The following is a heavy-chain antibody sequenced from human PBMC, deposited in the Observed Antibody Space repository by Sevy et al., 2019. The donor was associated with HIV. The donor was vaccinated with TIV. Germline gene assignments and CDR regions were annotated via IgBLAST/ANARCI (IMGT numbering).Heavy chain of an antibody. CDR3: ARPEGLQLNYAMDV. J-gene: IGHJ6*02. CDR1: GGSISSSSYY. Sequence: SETLSLTCTVSGGSISSSSYYWNWIRQPTGKRLEWIGSIYYTGSTYYKPSLKSRVTISKDTSKNQFSLKLTSVTAADTAVYYCARPEGLQLNYAMDVWGQGTTVTVSS. V-gene: IGHV4-39*01. CDR2: IYYTGST. D-gene: IGHD3-3*01.